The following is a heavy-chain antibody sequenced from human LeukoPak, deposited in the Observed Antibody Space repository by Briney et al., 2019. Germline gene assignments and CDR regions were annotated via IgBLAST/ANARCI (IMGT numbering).Heavy chain of an antibody. CDR3: AKAGGASWYLY. Sequence: GGSLRLSCAASGFTFSSYWIHWVRQAPGKGLVWVSRINSDGSSTSYADSVKGRFTISRDNAKNTLYLQMNSLRAEDTAVYYCAKAGGASWYLYWGQGTLVTVSS. V-gene: IGHV3-74*01. CDR2: INSDGSST. CDR1: GFTFSSYW. D-gene: IGHD6-13*01. J-gene: IGHJ4*02.